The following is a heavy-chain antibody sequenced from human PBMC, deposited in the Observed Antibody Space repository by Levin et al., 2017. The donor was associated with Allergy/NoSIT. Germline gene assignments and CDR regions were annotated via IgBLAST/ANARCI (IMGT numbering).Heavy chain of an antibody. CDR2: APYSGNT. D-gene: IGHD3-10*01. CDR1: GVSISTISYY. Sequence: GSLRLSCTVSGVSISTISYYWGWIRQTPGRGLEWIGTAPYSGNTYYNPSLKSRVTIAVDTSKNQFSLNLRSVTAADTAVYYCARHRPLGLRRAFDYWGQGVLVTVSS. CDR3: ARHRPLGLRRAFDY. J-gene: IGHJ4*02. V-gene: IGHV4-39*01.